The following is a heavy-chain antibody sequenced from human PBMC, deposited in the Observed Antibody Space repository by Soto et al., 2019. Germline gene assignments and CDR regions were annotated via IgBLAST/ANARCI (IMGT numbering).Heavy chain of an antibody. CDR2: IIPMFATA. Sequence: SVKVSCKASAGTFSSYAISWVRQAPGQGLEWMGGIIPMFATAEYAPRFQGRVTITADRSTSTAYMELSSLRSEDTAVYYCARDLCCSATCYTWSDVWGQGTTVTVSS. J-gene: IGHJ6*02. V-gene: IGHV1-69*06. CDR3: ARDLCCSATCYTWSDV. CDR1: AGTFSSYA. D-gene: IGHD2-2*02.